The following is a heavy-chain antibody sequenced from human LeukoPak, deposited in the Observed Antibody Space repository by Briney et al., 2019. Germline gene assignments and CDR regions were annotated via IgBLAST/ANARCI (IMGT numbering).Heavy chain of an antibody. CDR3: ARDRLEAVTDDDYFDY. CDR1: GFTFXNXG. J-gene: IGHJ4*02. CDR2: XWYDGSNK. Sequence: SGGSXXLSCAAAGFTFXNXGMHXVXQXXGXGXEWXAXXWYDGSNKYYGDSVKGRFTISRDNSKNTVYLQMNSLRAEDTGVYYCARDRLEAVTDDDYFDYWGQGTLVTVSS. D-gene: IGHD2-21*02. V-gene: IGHV3-33*01.